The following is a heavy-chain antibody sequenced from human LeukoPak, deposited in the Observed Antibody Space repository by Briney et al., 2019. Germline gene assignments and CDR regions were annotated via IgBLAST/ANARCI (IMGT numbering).Heavy chain of an antibody. J-gene: IGHJ3*01. Sequence: PGGSLRLSCAASGFIVSNKYMTWVRQAPGKGLEYVSLIYNNGRTYYADSVKGRYTISRDNSKNTPYLQMNSLRVEDTAVYYCARGLSLSGYLDAFDVWGQGAVVTVSS. D-gene: IGHD3-22*01. V-gene: IGHV3-53*01. CDR1: GFIVSNKY. CDR2: IYNNGRT. CDR3: ARGLSLSGYLDAFDV.